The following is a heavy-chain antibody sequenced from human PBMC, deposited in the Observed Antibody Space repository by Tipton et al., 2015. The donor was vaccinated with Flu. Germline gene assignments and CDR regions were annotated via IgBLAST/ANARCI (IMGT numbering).Heavy chain of an antibody. V-gene: IGHV4-59*01. J-gene: IGHJ4*02. CDR1: VGSISYYY. D-gene: IGHD6-25*01. Sequence: TLSLTCTVSVGSISYYYWSWIRQPPGKGLEWIGYIHYSGSTNYNPSLKSRVTISVDTSKNQFSLKLSSVTAADTAVYYCARGRGIAAAPTLDYWGQGTLVIVSS. CDR3: ARGRGIAAAPTLDY. CDR2: IHYSGST.